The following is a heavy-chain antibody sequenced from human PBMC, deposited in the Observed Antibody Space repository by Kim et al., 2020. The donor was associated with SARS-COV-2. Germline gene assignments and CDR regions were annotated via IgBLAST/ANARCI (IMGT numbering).Heavy chain of an antibody. Sequence: SETLSLTCTVSGGSISSYYWSWIRQPPGKGLEWIGYIYYSGSTNYNPSLKSRVTISVDTSKNQFSLKLSSVTAADTAVYYCARELFGYYYDSSGYYDWFDPWGQGTLVTVSS. V-gene: IGHV4-59*01. CDR2: IYYSGST. J-gene: IGHJ5*02. CDR1: GGSISSYY. CDR3: ARELFGYYYDSSGYYDWFDP. D-gene: IGHD3-22*01.